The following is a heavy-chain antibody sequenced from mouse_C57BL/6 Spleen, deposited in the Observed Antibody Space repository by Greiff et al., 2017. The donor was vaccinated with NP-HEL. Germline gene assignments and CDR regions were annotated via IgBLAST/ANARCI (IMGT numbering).Heavy chain of an antibody. CDR1: GFTFSDFY. D-gene: IGHD1-1*02. Sequence: DVMLVESGGGLVQSGRSLRLSCATSGFTFSDFYMEWVRQAPGKGLEWIAASRNKANDYTTEYSASVKGRFIVSRDTSQSILYLQMNALRAEDTAIYYCARESPYGWYFDVWGTGTTVTVSS. V-gene: IGHV7-1*01. CDR3: ARESPYGWYFDV. CDR2: SRNKANDYTT. J-gene: IGHJ1*03.